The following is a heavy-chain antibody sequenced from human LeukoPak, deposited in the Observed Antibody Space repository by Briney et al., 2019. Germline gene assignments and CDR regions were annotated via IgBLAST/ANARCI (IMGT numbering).Heavy chain of an antibody. Sequence: PGGSLRLSCEASGFTFSDYYLSWIRQAPGKGLEWISYISGSSSHINYADSVKGRFTVSRDNANNSLFLQMNSLRAEDTAVYYCARDLQQLVPRRAFDIWGQGTMVTVSS. J-gene: IGHJ3*02. V-gene: IGHV3-11*06. CDR1: GFTFSDYY. CDR3: ARDLQQLVPRRAFDI. CDR2: ISGSSSHI. D-gene: IGHD6-13*01.